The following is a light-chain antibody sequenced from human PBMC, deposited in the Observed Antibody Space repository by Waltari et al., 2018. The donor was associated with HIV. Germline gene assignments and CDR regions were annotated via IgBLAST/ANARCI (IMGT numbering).Light chain of an antibody. J-gene: IGKJ5*01. V-gene: IGKV3-20*01. CDR2: HAS. CDR1: QRVRVNY. Sequence: EIVLTQSPDTLSLSPGERATLSCRASQRVRVNYLASYQQKPGQAPSLLIYHASGRPAGIPDRVRGSGSATDFTLTIGRLEHEDCAVYYCQQYGSSPSTFGQGTRLEI. CDR3: QQYGSSPST.